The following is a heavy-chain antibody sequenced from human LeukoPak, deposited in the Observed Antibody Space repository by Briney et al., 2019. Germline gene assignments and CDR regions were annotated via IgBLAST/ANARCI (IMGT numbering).Heavy chain of an antibody. Sequence: GGSLRLSCAASGFTFSSYGMHWVRQAPGKGLEWVAVIWYDGSNKYYADSVKGRFTISRDNSKNTLYLQMNSLRAEDTAVYYCARVPRAIPFYYGMDVWGQGTTVTVSS. CDR3: ARVPRAIPFYYGMDV. CDR1: GFTFSSYG. J-gene: IGHJ6*02. CDR2: IWYDGSNK. V-gene: IGHV3-33*01. D-gene: IGHD2-2*02.